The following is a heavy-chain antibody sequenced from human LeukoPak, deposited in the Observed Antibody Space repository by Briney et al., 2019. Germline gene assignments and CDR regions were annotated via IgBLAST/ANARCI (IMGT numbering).Heavy chain of an antibody. CDR2: ISSSGSTI. V-gene: IGHV3-48*03. J-gene: IGHJ4*02. CDR3: ARDFYYYDSSGYPMDY. D-gene: IGHD3-22*01. Sequence: GGSLRLSCAASGFTFSSYEMNWVRQAPGKGLEWVSYISSSGSTIYYADSVKGRFTISRDNAKNSLYLQMNSLRAEDTAVYYYARDFYYYDSSGYPMDYWGQGTLVTVSS. CDR1: GFTFSSYE.